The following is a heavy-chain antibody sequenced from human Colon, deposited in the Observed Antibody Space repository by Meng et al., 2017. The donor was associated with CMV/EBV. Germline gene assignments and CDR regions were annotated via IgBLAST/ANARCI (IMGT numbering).Heavy chain of an antibody. J-gene: IGHJ4*02. D-gene: IGHD4/OR15-4a*01. V-gene: IGHV3-23*01. CDR2: ISESGDDP. CDR1: GFTFSYYW. CDR3: AKGYKGLSQTYYFDY. Sequence: LSLTCAASGFTFSYYWMSWVRQAPGKGLEWVSGISESGDDPYQADSVKGRFTISRDNSKNILYLQMNSLRAEDTAVYYCAKGYKGLSQTYYFDYWGQGTLVTVSS.